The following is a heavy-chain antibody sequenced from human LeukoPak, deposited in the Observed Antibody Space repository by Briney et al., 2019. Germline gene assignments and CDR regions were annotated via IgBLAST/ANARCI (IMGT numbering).Heavy chain of an antibody. CDR1: GGSFSGYY. CDR3: ARGPYRSSGWYHENWFDP. J-gene: IGHJ5*02. V-gene: IGHV4-34*01. D-gene: IGHD6-19*01. Sequence: SETLSLTCALYGGSFSGYYSSWIRQPPGKGLEWIGEINHSGSTNYNPSLKSRVTISVDTSKNQFSLNQSSVTAADTAVYYCARGPYRSSGWYHENWFDPWGQGTLVTVSS. CDR2: INHSGST.